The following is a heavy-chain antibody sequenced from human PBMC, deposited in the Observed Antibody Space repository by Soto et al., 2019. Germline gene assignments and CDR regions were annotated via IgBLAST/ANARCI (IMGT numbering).Heavy chain of an antibody. J-gene: IGHJ4*02. CDR3: ARVDVLVPAAIDY. CDR1: GVSISSGDYY. CDR2: IYYSGST. D-gene: IGHD2-2*02. V-gene: IGHV4-30-4*01. Sequence: SETLSLTCTVSGVSISSGDYYWSLIRQPPGKGLEWIGYIYYSGSTYYNPSLKSRVTISVDTSKNQFSLKLSSVTAADTAVYYCARVDVLVPAAIDYWGQGTLVTVSS.